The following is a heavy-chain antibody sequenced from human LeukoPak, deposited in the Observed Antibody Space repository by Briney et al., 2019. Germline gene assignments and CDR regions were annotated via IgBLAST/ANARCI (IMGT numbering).Heavy chain of an antibody. CDR2: INPNSGGT. D-gene: IGHD3-22*01. V-gene: IGHV1-2*02. CDR1: GYTFTGYY. Sequence: ASVKVSCKASGYTFTGYYMHWVRQAPGQGLEWMGWINPNSGGTNYAQKFQGRVTMTRDTSISTAYMELSRLRSDDTAVYYCARGYYDSSGYSREAFDIWGQGTMVTVSS. J-gene: IGHJ3*02. CDR3: ARGYYDSSGYSREAFDI.